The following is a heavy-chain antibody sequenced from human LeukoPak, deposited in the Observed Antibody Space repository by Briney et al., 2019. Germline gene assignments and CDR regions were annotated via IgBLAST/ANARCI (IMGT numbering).Heavy chain of an antibody. Sequence: QSGGSLRLSCAASGFTFSRNAMIWVRQAPGKGLEWVSAISGSGSDTYYADSVKGRFTIFRDNSKNTVYLRMNSLRAEDTAVYYCAKDPWGSRGYLDYWGQGTLVTVSS. CDR2: ISGSGSDT. V-gene: IGHV3-23*01. D-gene: IGHD7-27*01. CDR3: AKDPWGSRGYLDY. J-gene: IGHJ4*02. CDR1: GFTFSRNA.